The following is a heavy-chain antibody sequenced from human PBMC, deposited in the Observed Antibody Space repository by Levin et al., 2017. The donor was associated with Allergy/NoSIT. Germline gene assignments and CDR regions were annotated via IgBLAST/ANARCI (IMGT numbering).Heavy chain of an antibody. CDR3: THSRPPLRTRHFDY. J-gene: IGHJ4*02. Sequence: QTLSLTCSYSGFSLSSPGVGVGWVRQSPGKALEWLALIYWDEDKRYSPSLRSRLSITMDTSKNQVFLRMTNMDPVDTATYYCTHSRPPLRTRHFDYWGQGALVNVSS. D-gene: IGHD4-17*01. CDR1: GFSLSSPGVG. CDR2: IYWDEDK. V-gene: IGHV2-5*02.